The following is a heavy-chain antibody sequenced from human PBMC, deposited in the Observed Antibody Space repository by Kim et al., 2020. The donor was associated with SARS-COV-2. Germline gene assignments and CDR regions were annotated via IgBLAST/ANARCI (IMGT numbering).Heavy chain of an antibody. D-gene: IGHD5-12*01. J-gene: IGHJ4*02. CDR2: ISGDGGST. CDR3: AKDMRRWLRLGWVDY. Sequence: GGSLRLSCAASGFTFDDYAMHWVRQAPGKGLEWVSLISGDGGSTYYADSVKGRFTISRDNSKNSLYLQMNSLRTEDTALYYCAKDMRRWLRLGWVDYWGQGTLVTVSS. V-gene: IGHV3-43*02. CDR1: GFTFDDYA.